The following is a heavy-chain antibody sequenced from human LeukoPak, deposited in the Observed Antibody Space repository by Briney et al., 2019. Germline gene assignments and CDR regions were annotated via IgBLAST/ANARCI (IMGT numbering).Heavy chain of an antibody. J-gene: IGHJ5*02. D-gene: IGHD3-22*01. CDR2: MYYSGST. Sequence: SQTLPLTCTVSGGSISSGDYYWSWIRQPPGKGLEWIAYMYYSGSTYYNPSLKSRVTMSADTSKNQLSLKLSSVTAADTAVYYCARLYYYDSRIDPWGQGILVTVSS. CDR3: ARLYYYDSRIDP. CDR1: GGSISSGDYY. V-gene: IGHV4-30-4*01.